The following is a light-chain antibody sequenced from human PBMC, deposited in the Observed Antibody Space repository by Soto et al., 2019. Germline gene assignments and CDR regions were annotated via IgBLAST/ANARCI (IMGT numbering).Light chain of an antibody. V-gene: IGKV3-20*01. CDR1: QSVGSNS. Sequence: EIVLTQSPGTLSLSPGERATLSCRASQSVGSNSLAWYQQRPGQAPRFLIYDASSRATGIPDRFSGSGSGTDFTLTISRLEPEDFAVYYCQQYGSTALTFGGGTKVEIK. CDR3: QQYGSTALT. CDR2: DAS. J-gene: IGKJ4*01.